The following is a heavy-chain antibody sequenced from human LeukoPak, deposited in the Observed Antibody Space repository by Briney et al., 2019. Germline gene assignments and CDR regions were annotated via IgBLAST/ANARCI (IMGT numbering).Heavy chain of an antibody. CDR1: SGSISSYY. V-gene: IGHV4-59*01. D-gene: IGHD3-3*01. Sequence: SETLSLTCTVSSGSISSYYWSWIRQPPGKGLEWIGYIYYSGSTNYNPSLKSRVTISVDTSKNQFSLKLSSVTAADTAVYYCARGSGSRYGYYYYGMDVWGQGTTVTVSS. CDR2: IYYSGST. J-gene: IGHJ6*02. CDR3: ARGSGSRYGYYYYGMDV.